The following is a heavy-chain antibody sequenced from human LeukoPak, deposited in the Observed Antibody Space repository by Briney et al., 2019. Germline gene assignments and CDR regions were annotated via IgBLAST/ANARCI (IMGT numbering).Heavy chain of an antibody. V-gene: IGHV3-30*18. CDR1: GFTFSSYG. CDR3: AKDQGFGEPDACDV. D-gene: IGHD3-10*01. J-gene: IGHJ3*01. Sequence: GGSLRLSCAASGFTFSSYGMHWVRQAPGKGLEWVAVISYHGSNKYYADSVKGRFTISRDNSKNTLYLQMNSLRAEDTAVYFCAKDQGFGEPDACDVWGQGTMVTVSS. CDR2: ISYHGSNK.